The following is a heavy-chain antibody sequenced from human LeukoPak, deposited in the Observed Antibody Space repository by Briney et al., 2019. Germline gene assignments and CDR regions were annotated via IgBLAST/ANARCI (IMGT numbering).Heavy chain of an antibody. Sequence: GGSLRLSCAASGFTFSSYSMNWVRQAPGKGLEWVSSISSSSSYIYYADSVKGRFTTSRDNAKNSLYLQMNSLRAEDTAVYYCARGSGIAAAGDFDYWGQGTLVTVSS. D-gene: IGHD6-13*01. CDR3: ARGSGIAAAGDFDY. CDR1: GFTFSSYS. V-gene: IGHV3-21*01. J-gene: IGHJ4*02. CDR2: ISSSSSYI.